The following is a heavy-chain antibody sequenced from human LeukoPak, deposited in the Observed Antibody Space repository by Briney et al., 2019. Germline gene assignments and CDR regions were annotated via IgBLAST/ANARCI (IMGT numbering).Heavy chain of an antibody. D-gene: IGHD3-22*01. J-gene: IGHJ5*02. Sequence: GDSLRLSCAASGFTFSSYWMTWVRQAPGKGLEWVANIKQDGREKHYADSVKGRFSISRDNAKKSMYLQMNSLRAEDTAVYYCGGCRGYYDSSGYSLGDRWGQGTLVTASS. V-gene: IGHV3-7*01. CDR1: GFTFSSYW. CDR2: IKQDGREK. CDR3: GGCRGYYDSSGYSLGDR.